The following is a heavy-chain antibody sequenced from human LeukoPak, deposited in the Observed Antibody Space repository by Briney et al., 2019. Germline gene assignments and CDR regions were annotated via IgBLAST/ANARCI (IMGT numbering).Heavy chain of an antibody. D-gene: IGHD3-10*01. CDR2: IYYSGST. V-gene: IGHV4-39*07. J-gene: IGHJ4*02. CDR3: ARGPPSNLWLVAPFGY. Sequence: SETLSLTCTVSGGSISSSSYYWGWIRQPPGKGLEWIGSIYYSGSTYYNPFLRSRVTISVDTSKNQFSLKLSSVTAADTAVYYCARGPPSNLWLVAPFGYWGQGTLVTVSS. CDR1: GGSISSSSYY.